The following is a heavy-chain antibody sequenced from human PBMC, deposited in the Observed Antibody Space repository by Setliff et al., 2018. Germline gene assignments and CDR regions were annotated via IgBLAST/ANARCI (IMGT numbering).Heavy chain of an antibody. CDR2: INHRGFT. V-gene: IGHV4-34*01. Sequence: PSETLSLTCAVYGESFDNHYWTWIRQPPGERLEWIGEINHRGFTDYKPSLKSRLTMSADTSRNQFSLNLGSVTAADTGVYYCARGRIAERPEAIDYWGQGTPVTVS. CDR1: GESFDNHY. J-gene: IGHJ4*02. D-gene: IGHD6-6*01. CDR3: ARGRIAERPEAIDY.